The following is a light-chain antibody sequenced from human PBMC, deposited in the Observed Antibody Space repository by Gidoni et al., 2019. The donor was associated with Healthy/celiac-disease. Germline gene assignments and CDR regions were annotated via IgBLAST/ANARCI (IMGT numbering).Light chain of an antibody. V-gene: IGKV3-11*01. CDR2: DAS. CDR3: QQPKIT. Sequence: EIVLTQSPATLSLSPGERATLSCRASQSVSSYLAWYQQKPGQAPRLLIYDASNRATGIPARFSGSGSGTDFTLTIRSLEPEDLAVYYCQQPKITFGQGTRLEIK. CDR1: QSVSSY. J-gene: IGKJ5*01.